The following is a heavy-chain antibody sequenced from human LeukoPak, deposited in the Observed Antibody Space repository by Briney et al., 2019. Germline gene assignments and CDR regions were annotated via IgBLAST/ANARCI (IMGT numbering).Heavy chain of an antibody. D-gene: IGHD3-10*01. CDR1: GGSISSGGYY. J-gene: IGHJ4*02. CDR2: IYYSGST. Sequence: SETLSLTCTVSGGSISSGGYYWSWIRQHPGKGLEWIGYIYYSGSTYYNPSLKSRVTISVDTSKNQFSLKLSSVTAAGTAVYYCARDSSGSYVYWGQGTLVTVSS. V-gene: IGHV4-31*03. CDR3: ARDSSGSYVY.